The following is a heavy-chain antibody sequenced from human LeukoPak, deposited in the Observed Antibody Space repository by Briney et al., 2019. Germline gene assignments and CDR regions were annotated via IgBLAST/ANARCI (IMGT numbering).Heavy chain of an antibody. Sequence: GGSLRLSCAASGFTFSSYWMSWVRQAPGKGLEWVANIKQDGSEKYYVDSVKGRFTISRDNAKNSLYLQMNSLRAEDTAVYYCARDEAAIVVGPAAIDNWFDPWGQGTLVTVSS. CDR1: GFTFSSYW. V-gene: IGHV3-7*01. CDR3: ARDEAAIVVGPAAIDNWFDP. CDR2: IKQDGSEK. J-gene: IGHJ5*02. D-gene: IGHD2-2*02.